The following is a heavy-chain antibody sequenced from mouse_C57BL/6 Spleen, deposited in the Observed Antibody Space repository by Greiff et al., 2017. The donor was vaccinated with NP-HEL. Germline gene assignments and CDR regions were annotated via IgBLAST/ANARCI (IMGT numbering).Heavy chain of an antibody. CDR1: GYSLTRYG. J-gene: IGHJ2*01. Sequence: VKLMESGPGLVAPSQSLSITCTVYGYSLTRYGVHWVRQPPGKGLEWLGLIWAGGSTNYNWALMSRLSISIDNSKSLVFLIMNSLQTDETALYYCARSKYLARYWGQGTTLVVSS. CDR3: ARSKYLARY. D-gene: IGHD5-1*01. CDR2: IWAGGST. V-gene: IGHV2-9*02.